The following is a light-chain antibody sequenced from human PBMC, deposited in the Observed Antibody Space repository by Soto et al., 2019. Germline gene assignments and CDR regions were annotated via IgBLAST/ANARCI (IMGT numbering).Light chain of an antibody. CDR3: SSYTSSGTYV. V-gene: IGLV2-14*01. J-gene: IGLJ1*01. CDR2: DVS. Sequence: QSVLTQPASVPGSPGQSITISCTGTSSDVGGYEFVSWYQQHPDNAPKLIIYDVSDRPSGESSRFSGSKSANTASLTISGLQAEDEADYYCSSYTSSGTYVFGTGTKVTVL. CDR1: SSDVGGYEF.